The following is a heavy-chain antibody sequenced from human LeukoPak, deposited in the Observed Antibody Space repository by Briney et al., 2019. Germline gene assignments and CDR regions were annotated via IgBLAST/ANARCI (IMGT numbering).Heavy chain of an antibody. J-gene: IGHJ4*02. Sequence: SETLSLTCTVSGGSIITTYYWSWIRQPPGKGLEWIGYIYYTGSTNYSPSLKSRVTISLDTSKNQFSLKLSSVTAADTAMYYCASFSNWYWMYWGQGTLVSVSS. V-gene: IGHV4-59*08. CDR1: GGSIITTYY. CDR3: ASFSNWYWMY. D-gene: IGHD1-7*01. CDR2: IYYTGST.